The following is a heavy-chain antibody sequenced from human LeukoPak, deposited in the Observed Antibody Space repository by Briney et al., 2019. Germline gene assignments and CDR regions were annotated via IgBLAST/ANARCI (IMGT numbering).Heavy chain of an antibody. CDR3: ARLEQTSVIDY. J-gene: IGHJ4*02. CDR1: GSCFTSYW. Sequence: GESLYLSCEGSGSCFTSYWIGWVRPLPGKGLEWIGLIYPGDCDTRYRPSFRGQATFSDAKSISISFLQWSGLKAETTALYYCARLEQTSVIDYWGQGTLVTVSS. V-gene: IGHV5-51*01. D-gene: IGHD5/OR15-5a*01. CDR2: IYPGDCDT.